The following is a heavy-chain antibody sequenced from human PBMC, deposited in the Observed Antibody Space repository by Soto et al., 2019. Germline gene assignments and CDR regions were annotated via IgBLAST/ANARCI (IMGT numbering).Heavy chain of an antibody. V-gene: IGHV3-66*01. J-gene: IGHJ6*02. CDR1: ALTASKNY. Sequence: VQLVESGGGLVQPGGSLRLSCAGSALTASKNYMSWVRQPPGKGLEWVSVIYSGGTTYYADSVKDRFSISRDNSKRTLYLQMDNLRAGDTAVYYCARGGSGSDWDYYGMDVWGQGTTVTVSS. D-gene: IGHD3-10*01. CDR3: ARGGSGSDWDYYGMDV. CDR2: IYSGGTT.